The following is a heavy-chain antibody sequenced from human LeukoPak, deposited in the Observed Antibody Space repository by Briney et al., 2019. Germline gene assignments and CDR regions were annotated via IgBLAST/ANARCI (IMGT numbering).Heavy chain of an antibody. D-gene: IGHD1-26*01. CDR2: SRNKAQSFTI. CDR3: ARPPYAGSYSIDY. Sequence: GGSLRLSCAVSGLIFSDHYIDWVRQAPGKGLEWVGRSRNKAQSFTIHYAASVKGRFTVSRDDSKNSLYLQMDSLKTEDTAVYYCARPPYAGSYSIDYWGQGTLVTVSS. J-gene: IGHJ4*02. CDR1: GLIFSDHY. V-gene: IGHV3-72*01.